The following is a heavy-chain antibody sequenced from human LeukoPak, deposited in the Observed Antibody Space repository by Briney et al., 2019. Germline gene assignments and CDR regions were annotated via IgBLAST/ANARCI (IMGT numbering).Heavy chain of an antibody. CDR2: IYYSGST. CDR1: GGSISSSSYY. V-gene: IGHV4-39*01. Sequence: SETLSLTCTVSGGSISSSSYYWGWIRQPPGKGLEWIGNIYYSGSTYYSPSLKSRVTISVDTSRNQFSLKLSSVTAADTAVYYCARVDSSGSCYSGIDVWGQGTTVTVSS. J-gene: IGHJ6*02. CDR3: ARVDSSGSCYSGIDV. D-gene: IGHD6-19*01.